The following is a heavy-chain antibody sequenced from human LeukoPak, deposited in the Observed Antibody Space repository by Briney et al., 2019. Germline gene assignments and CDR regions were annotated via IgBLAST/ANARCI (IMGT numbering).Heavy chain of an antibody. D-gene: IGHD2-2*01. CDR1: GGSFSGYY. V-gene: IGHV4-34*01. CDR3: ARGGGCSSTSCYYDLDY. Sequence: SETLSLTCAVYGGSFSGYYWSWIRQPPGKGLEWIGEINHSGSTNYNPSLKSRVTISVDTSKNQFSLKLSSVTAADTAVYYCARGGGCSSTSCYYDLDYWGQGTLVTVSS. CDR2: INHSGST. J-gene: IGHJ4*02.